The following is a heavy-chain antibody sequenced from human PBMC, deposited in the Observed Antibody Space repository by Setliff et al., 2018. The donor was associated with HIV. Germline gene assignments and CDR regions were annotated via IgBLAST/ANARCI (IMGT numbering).Heavy chain of an antibody. V-gene: IGHV3-53*01. Sequence: GGSLSLSCAASGFTFDDYGMSWVRQAPGKGLEWVTLIYKAGKTYYADFVKGRFTIARDDTKNTVSLQMTNLEPGDTAMYYCAKGGYGGAYYVAGYWGQGTKVTVSS. CDR1: GFTFDDYG. D-gene: IGHD5-18*01. J-gene: IGHJ4*02. CDR3: AKGGYGGAYYVAGY. CDR2: IYKAGKT.